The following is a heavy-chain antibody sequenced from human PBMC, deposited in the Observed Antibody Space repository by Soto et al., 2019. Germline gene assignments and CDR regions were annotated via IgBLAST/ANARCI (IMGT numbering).Heavy chain of an antibody. CDR3: AHQASTFSESYPEYYFDY. Sequence: QITLKESGPTLVKPTQALTLTCTFSGFSLSTSGVGVGWIRQPPGKALVWLALIYWNDDKRYSPSLKSRLTITKNTSKNQVVLTITNMDPVDTATYYCAHQASTFSESYPEYYFDYWGQGTLVTVSS. V-gene: IGHV2-5*01. J-gene: IGHJ4*02. CDR1: GFSLSTSGVG. D-gene: IGHD1-26*01. CDR2: IYWNDDK.